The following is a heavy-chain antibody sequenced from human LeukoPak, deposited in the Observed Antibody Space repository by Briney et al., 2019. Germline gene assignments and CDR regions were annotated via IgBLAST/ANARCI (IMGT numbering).Heavy chain of an antibody. J-gene: IGHJ2*01. CDR3: ARSGYSYDSAVYWNFDL. CDR1: GGSISSYY. Sequence: KPSETLSLTCTVSGGSISSYYWSWIRQPPGKGLEWIGYIYYSGSTNYNPSLKSRVTMSVDMSKNRLSLRLTSVTAADTAVYYCARSGYSYDSAVYWNFDLWGRGTLVTVSS. V-gene: IGHV4-59*01. D-gene: IGHD5-18*01. CDR2: IYYSGST.